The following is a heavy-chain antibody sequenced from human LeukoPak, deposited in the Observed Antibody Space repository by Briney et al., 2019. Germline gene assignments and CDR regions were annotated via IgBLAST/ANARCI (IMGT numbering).Heavy chain of an antibody. CDR2: IRSSGIYQ. D-gene: IGHD3-22*01. J-gene: IGHJ4*02. Sequence: GGSLRLSCAASKFSVSNNYVTWVRQAPGKGLEWVASIRSSGIYQYYADSVRGRFTISRDNVYNSMSLQMNSLRGEDTAVYFCTRDLIPDSDSDDHFRVAHWGLGTLVTVSS. CDR3: TRDLIPDSDSDDHFRVAH. V-gene: IGHV3-21*06. CDR1: KFSVSNNY.